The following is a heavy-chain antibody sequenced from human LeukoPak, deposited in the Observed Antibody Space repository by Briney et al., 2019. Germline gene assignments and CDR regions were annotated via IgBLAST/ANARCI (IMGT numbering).Heavy chain of an antibody. V-gene: IGHV4-30-4*01. J-gene: IGHJ4*02. CDR2: IYYSGST. CDR3: ARGADQNPDVLRYFDWLFFFDY. Sequence: SETLSLTCTVSGGSISSGDYYWSWIRQPPGKGLEWIGYIYYSGSTYYNPSLKSRVTISVDTSKNQFSLKLSSATAADTAVYYCARGADQNPDVLRYFDWLFFFDYWGQGTLVTVSS. CDR1: GGSISSGDYY. D-gene: IGHD3-9*01.